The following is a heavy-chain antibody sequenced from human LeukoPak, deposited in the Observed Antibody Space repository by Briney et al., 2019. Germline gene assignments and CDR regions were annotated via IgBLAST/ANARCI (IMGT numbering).Heavy chain of an antibody. CDR1: GGTFSSYA. CDR2: INPSGGST. D-gene: IGHD1-7*01. J-gene: IGHJ4*02. V-gene: IGHV1-46*01. CDR3: ARDSITGTTGGAY. Sequence: ASVKVSCKASGGTFSSYAISWVRQAPGQGLEWMGIINPSGGSTSYAQKFQGRVTMTRDTSTSTVYMELSSLRSEDTAVYYCARDSITGTTGGAYWGQGTLVTVSS.